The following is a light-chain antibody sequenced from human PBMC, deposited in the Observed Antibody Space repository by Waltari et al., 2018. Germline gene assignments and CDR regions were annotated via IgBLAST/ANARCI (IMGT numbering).Light chain of an antibody. CDR3: QQRSNWTPYT. V-gene: IGKV3-11*01. J-gene: IGKJ2*01. CDR1: QSVNNY. Sequence: EIVLTQSPATLSLSPGERATLSCRASQSVNNYLVWYQQKPGQAPRLLSYNAYYRATGVPARFSGSGSGTDFTLTISSLAPEDFAVYYCQQRSNWTPYTFGQGTKLQIK. CDR2: NAY.